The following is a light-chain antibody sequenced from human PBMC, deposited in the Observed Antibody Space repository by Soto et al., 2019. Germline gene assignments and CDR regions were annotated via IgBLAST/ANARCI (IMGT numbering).Light chain of an antibody. J-gene: IGLJ1*01. CDR2: EVN. CDR1: SSDIGDYNF. CDR3: SSFTSSRVLYV. Sequence: QSALTQPASVSGSPGQSITISCTGTSSDIGDYNFVSWYQQHPGKAPKLVIYEVNNRPSGVSIRFSGSKSGNTASLTISGLQAEDEADYYCSSFTSSRVLYVFGAGTKVT. V-gene: IGLV2-14*01.